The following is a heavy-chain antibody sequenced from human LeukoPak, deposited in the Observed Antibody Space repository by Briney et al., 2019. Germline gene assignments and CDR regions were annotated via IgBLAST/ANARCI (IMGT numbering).Heavy chain of an antibody. D-gene: IGHD2-2*01. Sequence: ASVKVSCKASGYTFTSYYMHWVRQAPGQGLEWMGIINPSGGSTSYAQKFQGRVTMTRDTSTSTVYMELSSLRSEDTAVYYCARVPRYCSSTSCWGGAFDIWGQGTMVTVSS. CDR1: GYTFTSYY. CDR3: ARVPRYCSSTSCWGGAFDI. CDR2: INPSGGST. V-gene: IGHV1-46*01. J-gene: IGHJ3*02.